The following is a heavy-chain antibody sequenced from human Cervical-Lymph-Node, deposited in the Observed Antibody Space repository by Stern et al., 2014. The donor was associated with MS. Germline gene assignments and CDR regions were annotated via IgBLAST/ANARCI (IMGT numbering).Heavy chain of an antibody. D-gene: IGHD3-10*01. CDR1: GGTFSSYA. Sequence: QVQLVQSGAEVKKPGSSARVSCKASGGTFSSYAISWVRQAPGQGLEWMGGIIPIFGTANYAQKFQGRVTITADGSTSTAYMEVSSLRSEDTAVYYCASSVGELTPEAVWGQGTTVTVFS. CDR2: IIPIFGTA. V-gene: IGHV1-69*01. J-gene: IGHJ6*02. CDR3: ASSVGELTPEAV.